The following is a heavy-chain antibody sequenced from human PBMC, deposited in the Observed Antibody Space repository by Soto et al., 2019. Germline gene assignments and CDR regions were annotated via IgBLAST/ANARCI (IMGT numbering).Heavy chain of an antibody. CDR2: INHSGST. J-gene: IGHJ4*02. D-gene: IGHD3-10*01. CDR3: ARTTYGSRPNFDY. Sequence: SKTLSLTCAVYGGSFSGYYWSWIRQPPGKGLEWIGEINHSGSTNYNPSLKSRVTISVDTSKNQFSLKLSSVTAADTAVYYCARTTYGSRPNFDYWGQGTLVTVS. V-gene: IGHV4-34*01. CDR1: GGSFSGYY.